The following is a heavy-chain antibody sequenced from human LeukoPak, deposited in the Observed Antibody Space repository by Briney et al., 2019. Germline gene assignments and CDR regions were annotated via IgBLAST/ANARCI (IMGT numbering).Heavy chain of an antibody. Sequence: PGGSLRLSCAASGLTVDDYAMHWVRQAPGKGREWVSLISGDGGSTYYADSVKGRFTISRDNSKNSLYLQMNSLRTEDTALYYCAKEGIAVAGGAFDIWGQGTMVTVSS. D-gene: IGHD6-19*01. CDR1: GLTVDDYA. J-gene: IGHJ3*02. V-gene: IGHV3-43*02. CDR3: AKEGIAVAGGAFDI. CDR2: ISGDGGST.